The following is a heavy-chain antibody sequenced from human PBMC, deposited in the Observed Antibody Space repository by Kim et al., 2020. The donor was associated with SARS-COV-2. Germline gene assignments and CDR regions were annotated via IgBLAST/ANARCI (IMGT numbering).Heavy chain of an antibody. D-gene: IGHD1-26*01. Sequence: GGSLRLSCAASGFTFSKYWMHWVRQVPGKGLVWVSRINGDGSSASYADSVKGRFTISRDNAKNTLYLQVNSLRAEDTAVYYCTSGALPFYWGQGTLVTVSS. CDR3: TSGALPFY. CDR1: GFTFSKYW. J-gene: IGHJ4*02. V-gene: IGHV3-74*01. CDR2: INGDGSSA.